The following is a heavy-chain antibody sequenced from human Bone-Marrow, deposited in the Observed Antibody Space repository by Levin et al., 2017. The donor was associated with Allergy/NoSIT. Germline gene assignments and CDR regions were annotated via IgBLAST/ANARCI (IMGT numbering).Heavy chain of an antibody. V-gene: IGHV3-7*04. D-gene: IGHD3-10*01. CDR3: ARLAKGGVPAATHYYGSGSYYPTNNKFGYFDY. CDR2: IKQDGSEK. CDR1: GFTFSSYW. Sequence: PGESLKISCAASGFTFSSYWMSWVRQAPGKGLEWVANIKQDGSEKYYVDSVKGRFTISRDNAKNSLYLQMNSLRAEDTAVYYCARLAKGGVPAATHYYGSGSYYPTNNKFGYFDYWGQGTLVTVSS. J-gene: IGHJ4*02.